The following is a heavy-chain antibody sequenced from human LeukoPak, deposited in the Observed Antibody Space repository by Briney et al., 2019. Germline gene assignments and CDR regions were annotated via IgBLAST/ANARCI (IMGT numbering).Heavy chain of an antibody. J-gene: IGHJ3*02. CDR1: GFTFSSYA. CDR2: ISGTGGST. V-gene: IGHV3-23*01. Sequence: GGSLRLSCAASGFTFSSYAMSWVRQAPGKGLEWVSSISGTGGSTYYADSVKGRFTISGDNSENTLYLQMNTLRAEDTAVYYCAKNRGLFSGSYRYDAFDIRGQGTMVTVSS. CDR3: AKNRGLFSGSYRYDAFDI. D-gene: IGHD1-26*01.